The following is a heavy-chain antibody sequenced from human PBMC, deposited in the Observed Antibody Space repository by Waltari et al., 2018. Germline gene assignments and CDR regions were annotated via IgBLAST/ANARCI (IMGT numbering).Heavy chain of an antibody. J-gene: IGHJ4*02. CDR1: ELTFSTNS. CDR2: SDSGGST. Sequence: EVQMGGSGGGLIQPGGSRRLSSAASELTFSTNSRRWVRKAPGKGLEWFSVSDSGGSTYYADSVKGRFTISRDNSKITLYLQMNSLRAEDTAVYYCARDMVGATGGWGQGTLVTVSS. V-gene: IGHV3-53*01. CDR3: ARDMVGATGG. D-gene: IGHD1-26*01.